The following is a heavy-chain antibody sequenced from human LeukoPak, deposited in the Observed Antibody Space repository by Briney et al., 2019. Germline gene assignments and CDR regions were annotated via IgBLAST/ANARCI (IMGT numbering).Heavy chain of an antibody. D-gene: IGHD6-19*01. CDR3: AKDEWSGSGWYSY. CDR2: IYSGGST. Sequence: PGGSLRLSCAASGFTFSSYAMSWVRQAPGKGLEWVSVIYSGGSTYYADSVKGRFTISRDNSKNTLYLQMNSLRAEDTAVYYCAKDEWSGSGWYSYWGQGTLVTVSS. V-gene: IGHV3-23*03. CDR1: GFTFSSYA. J-gene: IGHJ4*02.